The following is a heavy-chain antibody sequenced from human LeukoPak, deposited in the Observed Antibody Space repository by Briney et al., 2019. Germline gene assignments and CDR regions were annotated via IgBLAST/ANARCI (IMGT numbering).Heavy chain of an antibody. V-gene: IGHV1-2*02. Sequence: GASVKVSCKASGYTFTDYYIHWVRQAPGRGLEWMGRIKPNSGGTNYAQNFQDRVTMTRDTSMSTVYMEVSSLTVDDTAVYYCAREVVPAAPRGLYHHNYGMNVWGPGATVTVSS. J-gene: IGHJ6*02. CDR3: AREVVPAAPRGLYHHNYGMNV. D-gene: IGHD2-15*01. CDR2: IKPNSGGT. CDR1: GYTFTDYY.